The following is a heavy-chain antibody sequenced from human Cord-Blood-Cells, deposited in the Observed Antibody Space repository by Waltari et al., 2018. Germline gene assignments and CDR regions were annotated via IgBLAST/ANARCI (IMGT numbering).Heavy chain of an antibody. CDR2: INAGNGNT. CDR3: ARGPLGLGIWYFDL. V-gene: IGHV1-3*01. J-gene: IGHJ2*01. Sequence: QVQLVQSGAEVKKPGASVKVSCKASGYTFTSYAMHWVRQAPGQRLEWMGWINAGNGNTKYSQKFQGRVTITRDTSASTAYMELSSLRSEDTAVYYCARGPLGLGIWYFDLWGRGTLVTVSS. D-gene: IGHD7-27*01. CDR1: GYTFTSYA.